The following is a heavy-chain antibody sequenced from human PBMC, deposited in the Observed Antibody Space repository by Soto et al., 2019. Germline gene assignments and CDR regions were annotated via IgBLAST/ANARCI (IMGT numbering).Heavy chain of an antibody. D-gene: IGHD1-7*01. CDR1: GGTFSSYA. CDR3: ARGELELRGVYYYYGMDV. V-gene: IGHV1-69*01. CDR2: IIPIFGTA. J-gene: IGHJ6*02. Sequence: QVQLVQSGAEVKKPGSSVKVSCKASGGTFSSYAISWVRQAPGQGLEWMGGIIPIFGTANYAQKFQGRVTITADESTSTAYMELSSLRSEDTAVYYWARGELELRGVYYYYGMDVWGQGTTVTVSS.